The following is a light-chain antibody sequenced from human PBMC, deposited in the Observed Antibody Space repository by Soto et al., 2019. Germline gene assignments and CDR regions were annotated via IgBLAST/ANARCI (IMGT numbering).Light chain of an antibody. V-gene: IGLV1-40*01. J-gene: IGLJ3*02. CDR3: QSYDSSLSGWV. CDR2: GNS. Sequence: QSVLTQPPSVSGAPGQRVTISCTGSNSNIGAGYDVHWYQQLPGTAPKLLIYGNSNRPSGVPDRFSGSKFGTSASLAITGLQAEDEADYYCQSYDSSLSGWVFGGGTKVTVL. CDR1: NSNIGAGYD.